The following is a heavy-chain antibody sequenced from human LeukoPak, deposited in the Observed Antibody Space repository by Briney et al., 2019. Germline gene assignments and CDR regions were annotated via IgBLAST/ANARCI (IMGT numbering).Heavy chain of an antibody. Sequence: GGSLRLSCAASGFTFGNYAMNWVRQAPGKGLEWVSLISGSGGSTYYSDSVKGRFTISRDNSKNTLYLQMNSLRPEDTAIYYCAKDPFAPNDPNYYFDYWGQGTLVTVSS. CDR2: ISGSGGST. V-gene: IGHV3-23*01. CDR3: AKDPFAPNDPNYYFDY. CDR1: GFTFGNYA. J-gene: IGHJ4*02.